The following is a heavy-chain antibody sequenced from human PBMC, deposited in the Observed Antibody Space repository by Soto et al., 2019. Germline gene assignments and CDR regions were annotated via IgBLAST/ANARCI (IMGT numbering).Heavy chain of an antibody. CDR2: IFPGDSDT. Sequence: GESLKISCKGSGYNFANYWIGWVRQMPGKGLEWMGMIFPGDSDTKNSPSLQGQITMSVAKSDSSAYLQWRSLKASDTAMYYCAAGYTTGPDAFDIWGQGTMVTVSS. D-gene: IGHD6-13*01. V-gene: IGHV5-51*01. CDR1: GYNFANYW. J-gene: IGHJ3*02. CDR3: AAGYTTGPDAFDI.